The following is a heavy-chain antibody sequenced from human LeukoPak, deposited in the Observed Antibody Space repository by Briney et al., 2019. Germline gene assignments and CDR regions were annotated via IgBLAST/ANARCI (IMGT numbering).Heavy chain of an antibody. CDR1: GGSITSSHW. J-gene: IGHJ6*04. CDR3: ARDRPYYYGSGSPKYYYGMDV. V-gene: IGHV4-4*02. D-gene: IGHD3-10*01. CDR2: IYHNGRT. Sequence: SGTLSLTCAVSGGSITSSHWWSWVRQSPGKGLECIGEIYHNGRTNYYPSLKSRVTMSVDKSKNQFSLKLSSVTAADTAVYYCARDRPYYYGSGSPKYYYGMDVWGKGTTVTVSS.